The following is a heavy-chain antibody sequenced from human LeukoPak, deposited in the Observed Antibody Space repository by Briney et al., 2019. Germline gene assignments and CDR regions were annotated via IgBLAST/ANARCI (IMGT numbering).Heavy chain of an antibody. CDR1: GFTFSSYS. V-gene: IGHV3-21*01. CDR3: AASGTTGPDY. D-gene: IGHD1-1*01. J-gene: IGHJ4*02. Sequence: GGSLRLSCAASGFTFSSYSMNWVRQAPGKGLEWVSSISSSSSYIYYADSVKGRFTISRDNAKNTLSLQMSSLRVEDTAVYYCAASGTTGPDYWGQGTLVTVSS. CDR2: ISSSSSYI.